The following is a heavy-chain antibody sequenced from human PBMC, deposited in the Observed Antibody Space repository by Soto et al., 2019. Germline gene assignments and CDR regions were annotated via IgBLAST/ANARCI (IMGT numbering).Heavy chain of an antibody. Sequence: QVQLQQWGAGLLKPSETLSLTCAVYGGSFSGYYWSWIRQPPGKGLEWIGEINHSGSTNYNPSLKSRVTISVDTSKNQFSLKLSSVTAADTAVYYCAREIYGSGSYYCDYWGQGTLVTVSS. J-gene: IGHJ4*02. D-gene: IGHD3-10*01. CDR3: AREIYGSGSYYCDY. V-gene: IGHV4-34*01. CDR1: GGSFSGYY. CDR2: INHSGST.